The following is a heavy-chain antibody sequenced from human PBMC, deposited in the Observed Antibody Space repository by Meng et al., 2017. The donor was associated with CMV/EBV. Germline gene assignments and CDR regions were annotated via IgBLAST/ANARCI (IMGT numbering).Heavy chain of an antibody. J-gene: IGHJ4*02. Sequence: SETLSLTCAVYGGSFSGYYWSWIRQPPGKGLEWIGEINHSGSTNYNPSLKSRVTISVDTSKNQFSLKLSSVTAADTPVYYCARGSVRSWANFDYWGQGTLVTVSS. CDR2: INHSGST. V-gene: IGHV4-34*01. CDR1: GGSFSGYY. D-gene: IGHD6-13*01. CDR3: ARGSVRSWANFDY.